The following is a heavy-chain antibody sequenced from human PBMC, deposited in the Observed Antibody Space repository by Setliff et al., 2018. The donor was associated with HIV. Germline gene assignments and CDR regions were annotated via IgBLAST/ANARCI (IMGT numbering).Heavy chain of an antibody. CDR1: GFAFSTYA. CDR2: ISDSGGGT. CDR3: AKDKGSSGWSA. Sequence: GGSLRLSCAASGFAFSTYAMSWVRQAPGKGLEWVSAISDSGGGTYYADSVKGWFTVSRDNSKYTLYLQMNSLRVEDTAVYYCAKDKGSSGWSAWGQGTLVTVSS. D-gene: IGHD6-19*01. V-gene: IGHV3-23*01. J-gene: IGHJ5*02.